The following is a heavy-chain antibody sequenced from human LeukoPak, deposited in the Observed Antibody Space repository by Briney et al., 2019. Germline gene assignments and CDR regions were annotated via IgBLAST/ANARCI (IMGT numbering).Heavy chain of an antibody. CDR2: IYAGDSDT. D-gene: IGHD3-22*01. V-gene: IGHV5-51*01. Sequence: GESLKICCKGSGYIFSSYWIGWVRQMPGKGLEWMWIIYAGDSDTRYSPSFQGQVTFSADKSINTAYLQWSSLKASDTAMYYCATYDSSDYYPVPGDYWGQGTLVTVSS. CDR1: GYIFSSYW. CDR3: ATYDSSDYYPVPGDY. J-gene: IGHJ4*02.